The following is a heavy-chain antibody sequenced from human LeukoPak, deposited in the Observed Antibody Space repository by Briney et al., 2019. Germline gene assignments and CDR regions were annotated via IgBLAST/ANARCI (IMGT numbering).Heavy chain of an antibody. Sequence: ASVKVSCKASGYTFTSYGISWVRQAPGQGPEWMGWISAYNGNTNYAQKLQGRVTMTTDTSTSTAYMELRSLRSDDTAVYYCARDFSAYYYDRTWFDPWGQGTLVTVSS. D-gene: IGHD3-22*01. CDR2: ISAYNGNT. CDR3: ARDFSAYYYDRTWFDP. J-gene: IGHJ5*02. V-gene: IGHV1-18*01. CDR1: GYTFTSYG.